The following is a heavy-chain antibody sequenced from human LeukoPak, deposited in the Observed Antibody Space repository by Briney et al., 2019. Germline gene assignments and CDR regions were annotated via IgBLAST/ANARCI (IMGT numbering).Heavy chain of an antibody. CDR1: GGSISTYY. CDR3: ARSRGYSYGTTFLHY. Sequence: SETLSLTCTVSGGSISTYYWSWIRQPPGKGLEWIGYIYYSGSINYNPSLKSRVTISVDTSKNQFSLKLTSVTAADTAVYYCARSRGYSYGTTFLHYWGQGTLVTVSS. V-gene: IGHV4-59*08. D-gene: IGHD5-18*01. CDR2: IYYSGSI. J-gene: IGHJ4*02.